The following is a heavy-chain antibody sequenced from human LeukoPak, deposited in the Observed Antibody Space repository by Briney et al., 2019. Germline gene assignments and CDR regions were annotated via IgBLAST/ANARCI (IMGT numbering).Heavy chain of an antibody. J-gene: IGHJ4*02. CDR2: ISSTSTYI. CDR1: GFTFSSFS. Sequence: GGSLRLSCAASGFTFSSFSMNWVRQAPGKGLEWVSSISSTSTYIYYPDSLKGRFTISRDNAKNSLYLLMNGLRAEDTAVYYCARDSSGPFDYWGQGTLVTVSS. D-gene: IGHD3-22*01. V-gene: IGHV3-21*01. CDR3: ARDSSGPFDY.